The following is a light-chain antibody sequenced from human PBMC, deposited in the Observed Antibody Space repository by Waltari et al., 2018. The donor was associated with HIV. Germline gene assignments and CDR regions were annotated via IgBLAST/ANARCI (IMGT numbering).Light chain of an antibody. V-gene: IGKV1-5*03. CDR3: HSKT. CDR1: HNISYW. Sequence: DIQMTQSPSTLSASVGDRVTITCRASHNISYWLAWYQQKPGKPPKLLIYKTSSLDSGVPSRFSGSGSGTEFNLTIINVQPDDSASYYCHSKTFGQGTKVEIK. CDR2: KTS. J-gene: IGKJ1*01.